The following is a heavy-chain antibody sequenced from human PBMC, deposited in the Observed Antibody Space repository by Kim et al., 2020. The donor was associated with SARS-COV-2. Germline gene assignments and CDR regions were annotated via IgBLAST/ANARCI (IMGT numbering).Heavy chain of an antibody. V-gene: IGHV5-51*01. CDR1: GYSFTSYW. CDR3: ARNLNYQLLYGIWDV. CDR2: IDPADSDT. J-gene: IGHJ6*04. D-gene: IGHD2-2*02. Sequence: GESLKISCKGFGYSFTSYWIGWVRQMPGKGLECMGIIDPADSDTRYSPSFQGQVTISTDKSISTAYLQWSRLQASDTAMYYCARNLNYQLLYGIWDVWGRGTTVTVSS.